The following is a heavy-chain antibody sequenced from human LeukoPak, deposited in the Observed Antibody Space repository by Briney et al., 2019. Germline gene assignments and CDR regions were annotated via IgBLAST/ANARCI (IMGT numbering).Heavy chain of an antibody. CDR3: ARGHSSGWTTGATDY. CDR2: IYPGDSDT. Sequence: HGESLKISCKGSGYSFTTYWIGWVRQMPGKGLEWMGIIYPGDSDTRYSPSFQGQVTISADKSISTAYLQWSSLKASDTAMYYCARGHSSGWTTGATDYWGQGTLVTVSS. CDR1: GYSFTTYW. D-gene: IGHD6-19*01. J-gene: IGHJ4*02. V-gene: IGHV5-51*01.